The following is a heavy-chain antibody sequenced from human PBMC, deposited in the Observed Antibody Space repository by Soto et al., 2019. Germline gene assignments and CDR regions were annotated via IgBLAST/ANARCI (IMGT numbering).Heavy chain of an antibody. CDR2: IYYSGMT. Sequence: SETLSLTCTVSGGSVSSTNHYWGWIRQPPGKGLEWIGDIYYSGMTRYNPSLKSRVTISVDTSQNQFSLRLNSVTAADTAIYYCARHGYYYDSTGYYYFLWGQGTLVTVSS. V-gene: IGHV4-39*01. CDR3: ARHGYYYDSTGYYYFL. D-gene: IGHD3-22*01. CDR1: GGSVSSTNHY. J-gene: IGHJ1*01.